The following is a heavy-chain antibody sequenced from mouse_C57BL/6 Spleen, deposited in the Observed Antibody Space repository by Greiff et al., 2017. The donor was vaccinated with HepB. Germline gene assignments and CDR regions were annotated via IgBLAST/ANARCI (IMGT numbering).Heavy chain of an antibody. CDR1: GYTFTDYY. V-gene: IGHV1-26*01. J-gene: IGHJ3*01. Sequence: VQLQQSGPELVKPGASVKISCKASGYTFTDYYMNWVKQSHGKSLEWIGDINPNNGGTSYNQKFKGKATLTVDKSSSTAYMELRSLTSEDSAVYYGAREGAYYSNSWFAYWGQGTLVTVSA. D-gene: IGHD2-5*01. CDR2: INPNNGGT. CDR3: AREGAYYSNSWFAY.